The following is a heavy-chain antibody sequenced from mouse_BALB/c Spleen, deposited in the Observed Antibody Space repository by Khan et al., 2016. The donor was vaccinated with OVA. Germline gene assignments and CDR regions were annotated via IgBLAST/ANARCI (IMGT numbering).Heavy chain of an antibody. CDR2: ISSGGDYT. Sequence: EVELVESGGDLVKPGGSLKLSCAASGFTFSSYGMSWVRQTPDKRLEWVATISSGGDYTYYPDSVNGRFTISSDNAKNTLYLQMSSLKSEDTAMYYCASHLTGSFAYWGQGTLVTVSA. CDR1: GFTFSSYG. J-gene: IGHJ3*01. CDR3: ASHLTGSFAY. D-gene: IGHD4-1*01. V-gene: IGHV5-6*01.